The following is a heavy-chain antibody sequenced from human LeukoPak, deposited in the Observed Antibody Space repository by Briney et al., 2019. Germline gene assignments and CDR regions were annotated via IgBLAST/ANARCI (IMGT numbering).Heavy chain of an antibody. J-gene: IGHJ4*02. Sequence: GGSPRLSCAASGFTFSIYSMNRVRQAPGKGLEWVALISYDGSNKYYADSVKGRFTISRDNSKNTLYLQMISLRAEDTAVYYCANYGSVSYFADWGQGTLVTVSS. D-gene: IGHD3-10*01. CDR2: ISYDGSNK. V-gene: IGHV3-30*18. CDR3: ANYGSVSYFAD. CDR1: GFTFSIYS.